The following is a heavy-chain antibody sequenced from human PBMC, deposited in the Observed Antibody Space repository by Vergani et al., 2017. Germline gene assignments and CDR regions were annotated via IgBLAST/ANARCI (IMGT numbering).Heavy chain of an antibody. D-gene: IGHD2-2*01. CDR3: ASDIVVVPAAMAFDY. V-gene: IGHV1-2*02. CDR1: GGTFSSYA. Sequence: QVQLVQSGAEVKKPGSSVKVSCKASGGTFSSYAISWVRQAPGQGLEWMGWINPNSGGTNYAQKFQGRVTMTRDTSISTAYMELSRLRSDDTAVYYCASDIVVVPAAMAFDYWGQGTLVTVSS. CDR2: INPNSGGT. J-gene: IGHJ4*02.